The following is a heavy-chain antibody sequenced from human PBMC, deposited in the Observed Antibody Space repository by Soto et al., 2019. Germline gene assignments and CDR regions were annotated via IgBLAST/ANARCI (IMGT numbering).Heavy chain of an antibody. CDR3: ARDAEVTIFGVVNNWFDP. V-gene: IGHV1-46*01. Sequence: ASVKVSCKASGYTFTSYYMHWVRQAPGQGXEWMGIINPSGGSTSYAQKFQGRVTMTRDTSTSTVYMELSSLRSEDTAVYYCARDAEVTIFGVVNNWFDPWGQGTLVTVSS. D-gene: IGHD3-3*01. CDR1: GYTFTSYY. CDR2: INPSGGST. J-gene: IGHJ5*02.